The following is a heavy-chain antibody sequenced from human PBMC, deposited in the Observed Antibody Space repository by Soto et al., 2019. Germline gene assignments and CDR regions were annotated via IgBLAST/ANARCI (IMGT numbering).Heavy chain of an antibody. J-gene: IGHJ4*02. Sequence: GSLRLSCAASGFTFSSYAMSWFRQAPGKGLEWVSAISAGAGATNYADSVKGRFTISRDNSKNTLYLQMNSLRAEDTAVYYCAKGRESSGSYRPFDYWGQGALVTVSS. CDR2: ISAGAGAT. V-gene: IGHV3-23*01. CDR3: AKGRESSGSYRPFDY. CDR1: GFTFSSYA. D-gene: IGHD3-22*01.